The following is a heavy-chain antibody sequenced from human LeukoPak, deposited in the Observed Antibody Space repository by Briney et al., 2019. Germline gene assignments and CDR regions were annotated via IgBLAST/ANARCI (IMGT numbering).Heavy chain of an antibody. CDR3: TIDLRSLNIATAICPH. CDR2: IKTKADGGTT. D-gene: IGHD2-21*02. J-gene: IGHJ4*02. V-gene: IGHV3-15*01. Sequence: PGGSLRLSCATSGFAFINAWMSWVRQAPGKGLEWVGRIKTKADGGTTDYAAPVKDRCTISRDDSENMLYLQMNSLKTEYTAVYYFTIDLRSLNIATAICPHWSQRTLVTVST. CDR1: GFAFINAW.